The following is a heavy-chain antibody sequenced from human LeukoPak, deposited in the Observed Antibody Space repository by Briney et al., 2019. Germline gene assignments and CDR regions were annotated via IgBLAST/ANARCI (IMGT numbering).Heavy chain of an antibody. D-gene: IGHD5-12*01. CDR2: IYYSGGT. Sequence: KPSETLSLTCTVPGGTVSSGNYYWSWIRQPPGKGLEWIGNIYYSGGTNYNPSLKSRVTISADTSNNQVSLKLVSVTAADTAMYYCARAKDAGYAPEVSLNYWGQGTLVTVSS. CDR3: ARAKDAGYAPEVSLNY. J-gene: IGHJ4*02. CDR1: GGTVSSGNYY. V-gene: IGHV4-61*01.